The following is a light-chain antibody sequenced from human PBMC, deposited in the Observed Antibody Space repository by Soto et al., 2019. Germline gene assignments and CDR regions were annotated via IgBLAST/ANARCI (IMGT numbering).Light chain of an antibody. V-gene: IGKV4-1*01. CDR2: WAS. J-gene: IGKJ4*01. Sequence: DIVMTQSPDSLAVSLGERATINCKSSQSVLYSSNNKNYLAWYQQKPGQPPKLLIYWASTRESGVPDRFSGSGSGTDFTLTTSSLQAEDVAVYYCQQYYSTPPLTFGGGTKVDIK. CDR1: QSVLYSSNNKNY. CDR3: QQYYSTPPLT.